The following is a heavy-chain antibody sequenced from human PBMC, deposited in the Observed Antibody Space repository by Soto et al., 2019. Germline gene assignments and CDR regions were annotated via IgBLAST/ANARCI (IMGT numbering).Heavy chain of an antibody. Sequence: SETLSLTCSVSGDSIRSGGYYWSWIRHHPGKGLEWIGYVYYSGSTYYTPSLKSRVTISVDTSQNQFSLKLSPVTAADTAVYYCARDHTFGDSYYYFDYWGQGTMVTVYS. CDR1: GDSIRSGGYY. V-gene: IGHV4-31*03. CDR3: ARDHTFGDSYYYFDY. J-gene: IGHJ4*02. D-gene: IGHD2-21*02. CDR2: VYYSGST.